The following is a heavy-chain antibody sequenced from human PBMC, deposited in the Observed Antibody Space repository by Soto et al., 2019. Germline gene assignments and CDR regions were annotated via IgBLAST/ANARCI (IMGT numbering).Heavy chain of an antibody. D-gene: IGHD2-15*01. CDR1: GFSLSTSGVG. V-gene: IGHV2-5*02. CDR2: IYWDDDK. J-gene: IGHJ4*01. CDR3: AHSRVVRYFDC. Sequence: QITLKESGPPLVKPTQTLTLTCTFSGFSLSTSGVGVGWIRQPPGKALEWLALIYWDDDKRYSPSLKSRLTIPKDTSKNQVVLTTTNMAPVDTATYYCAHSRVVRYFDCWGHGTLVTVSA.